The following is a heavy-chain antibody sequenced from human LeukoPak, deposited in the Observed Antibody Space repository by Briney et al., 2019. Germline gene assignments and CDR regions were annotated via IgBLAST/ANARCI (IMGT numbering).Heavy chain of an antibody. V-gene: IGHV3-11*01. J-gene: IGHJ4*02. CDR3: ARLVVPASAVYAYFDY. CDR1: GFTFSDYY. D-gene: IGHD2-8*01. CDR2: ISNRGSTI. Sequence: GGSLRLSCAASGFTFSDYYMSWIRQAPGKGLEWLSYISNRGSTIYYTDSVRGRFTISRDNAKNSVSLQMNNLRAEDTAVYYCARLVVPASAVYAYFDYWGQGTLVTVSS.